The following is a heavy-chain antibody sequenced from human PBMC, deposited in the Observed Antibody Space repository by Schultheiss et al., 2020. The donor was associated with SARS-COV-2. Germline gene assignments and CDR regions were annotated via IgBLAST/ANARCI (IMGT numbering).Heavy chain of an antibody. V-gene: IGHV3-21*01. Sequence: GESLKISCAASGFTFSSYSMNWVRQAPGKGLEWVSSISSSSSYIYYADSVKGRFTISRDNAKNSLYLQMNSLRAEDTAVYYCARDWGGSYYYDSSGLSPWGQGTLVTVSS. D-gene: IGHD3-22*01. CDR2: ISSSSSYI. CDR1: GFTFSSYS. J-gene: IGHJ5*02. CDR3: ARDWGGSYYYDSSGLSP.